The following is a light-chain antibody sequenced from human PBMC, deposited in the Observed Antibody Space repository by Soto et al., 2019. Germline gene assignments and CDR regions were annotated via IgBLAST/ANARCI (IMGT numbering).Light chain of an antibody. V-gene: IGKV3-15*01. CDR3: QQYNNWPPYT. J-gene: IGKJ2*01. CDR1: QSVSSD. Sequence: IVMTQSPATLSVSPGDIVTLSCRSSQSVSSDLAWYQQRPGQAPRLLIYGASTRATGIPARFSGTGSGTEFTLTISSLQSEDFAIYYCQQYNNWPPYTFGQGTKLEIK. CDR2: GAS.